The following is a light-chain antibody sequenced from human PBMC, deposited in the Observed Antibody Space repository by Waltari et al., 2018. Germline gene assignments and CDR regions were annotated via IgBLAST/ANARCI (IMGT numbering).Light chain of an antibody. Sequence: DIQMTQSPSTLSASPGDSVTITCRASQTVETWLAWYQQKPGRPPKFLIHKASTLETGVPTRFRGSGSETEFTLTINGLQVDDFATYYCQQYNFDPWTFGQGTRVEIK. CDR3: QQYNFDPWT. J-gene: IGKJ1*01. CDR1: QTVETW. CDR2: KAS. V-gene: IGKV1-5*03.